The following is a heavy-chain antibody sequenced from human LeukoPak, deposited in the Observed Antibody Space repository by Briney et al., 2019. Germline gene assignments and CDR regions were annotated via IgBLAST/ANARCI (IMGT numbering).Heavy chain of an antibody. CDR2: ISGSGDNT. CDR3: AKGSYYDSSGSFYFDY. J-gene: IGHJ4*02. D-gene: IGHD3-22*01. V-gene: IGHV3-23*01. Sequence: GGSLRLSCAASGFTFSSYAMSWVRQAPGKGLEWVSGISGSGDNTYYAVSVKGRFTISRDNSKNTLYVQVNSLGTEDTAAYYCAKGSYYDSSGSFYFDYWGQGTLVTVSS. CDR1: GFTFSSYA.